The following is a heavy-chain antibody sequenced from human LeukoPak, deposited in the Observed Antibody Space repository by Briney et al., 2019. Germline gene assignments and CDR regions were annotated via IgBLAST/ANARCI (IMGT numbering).Heavy chain of an antibody. V-gene: IGHV3-23*01. J-gene: IGHJ3*02. CDR1: GFTFSSYA. CDR2: ISGSGGST. Sequence: GGSLRLSCAASGFTFSSYAMSWVRQAPGKGLEWVSAISGSGGSTYYADSVKGRFTISRDNSKNTLYLQMNSLRAEDTAVYYCATSRDGYSGSYIWLFDIWGQGTMVTVSS. D-gene: IGHD1-26*01. CDR3: ATSRDGYSGSYIWLFDI.